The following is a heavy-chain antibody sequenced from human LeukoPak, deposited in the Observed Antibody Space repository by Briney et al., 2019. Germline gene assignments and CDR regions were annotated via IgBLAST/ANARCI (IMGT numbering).Heavy chain of an antibody. J-gene: IGHJ4*02. Sequence: PGGSLRLSCAASGFTFSDYYMSWIRQAPGKGLEWVSYISSSGSTIYYADSVKGRFTISRDNAKNSLYLQLNSLRPEDTAVYYCAKLSLRHFDYWGQGTLVTVSS. CDR1: GFTFSDYY. CDR3: AKLSLRHFDY. D-gene: IGHD5-12*01. V-gene: IGHV3-11*04. CDR2: ISSSGSTI.